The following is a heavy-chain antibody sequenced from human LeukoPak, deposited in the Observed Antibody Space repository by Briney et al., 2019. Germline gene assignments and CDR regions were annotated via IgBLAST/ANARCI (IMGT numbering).Heavy chain of an antibody. CDR1: GGSFSGYY. CDR3: ARVNSSGWYVSY. CDR2: INHSGST. V-gene: IGHV4-34*01. Sequence: SETLSLTCAVYGGSFSGYYWNWIRQPPGKGLEWIGEINHSGSTNYNPSLKSRVTISVDTSKNQFSLKLSSVTAADTAVYYCARVNSSGWYVSYWGQGTLVTVSS. D-gene: IGHD6-19*01. J-gene: IGHJ4*02.